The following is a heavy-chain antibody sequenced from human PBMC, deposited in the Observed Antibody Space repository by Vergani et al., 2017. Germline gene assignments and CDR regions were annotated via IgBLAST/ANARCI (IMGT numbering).Heavy chain of an antibody. D-gene: IGHD2-2*02. J-gene: IGHJ4*02. CDR3: ARRRYCSSTSCYTAIPHLDY. CDR1: GFTFDDYA. CDR2: ISWNSGSI. Sequence: EVQLVESGGGLVQPGRSLRLSCAASGFTFDDYAMHWVRQAPGKGLEWVSGISWNSGSIGYADSVKGRFTISRDNAKNSLYLQMNSLRAEDTAVYYCARRRYCSSTSCYTAIPHLDYWGQGTLVTVSS. V-gene: IGHV3-9*01.